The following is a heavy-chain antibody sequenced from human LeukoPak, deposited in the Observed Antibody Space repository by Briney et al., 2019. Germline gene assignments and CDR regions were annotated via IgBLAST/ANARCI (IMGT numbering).Heavy chain of an antibody. CDR1: GFTFSDYY. J-gene: IGHJ5*02. Sequence: GGSLRLSCAASGFTFSDYYMSWLRQPPGKGLEWVSYISSSGSTIYYADTVKGRFTISRDNAKNSLYLQMNSLRAEDTAVYYCARGVAATFWFDPWGQGTLVTVSS. CDR3: ARGVAATFWFDP. V-gene: IGHV3-11*04. D-gene: IGHD2-15*01. CDR2: ISSSGSTI.